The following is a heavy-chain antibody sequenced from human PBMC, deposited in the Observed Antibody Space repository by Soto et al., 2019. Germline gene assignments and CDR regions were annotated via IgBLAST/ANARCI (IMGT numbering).Heavy chain of an antibody. J-gene: IGHJ6*02. V-gene: IGHV3-13*05. CDR3: ARTDRDFYGLDV. CDR1: GLTFRNYD. CDR2: ISAAGDP. Sequence: EVQLVESGGGLVQPGGPLRLSCAASGLTFRNYDMHWVRQGTGKGLEWVSGISAAGDPDYADSVEGRFTISRENAQKSFFLQMNSLRVGDTAVYYCARTDRDFYGLDVWGQGTTVIVSS.